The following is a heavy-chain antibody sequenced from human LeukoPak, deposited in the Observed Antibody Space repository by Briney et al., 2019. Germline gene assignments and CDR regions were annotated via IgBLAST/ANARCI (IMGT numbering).Heavy chain of an antibody. Sequence: GGSLRLSCAASGFTFSSYAMIWVRQAPGKGLEWVSAISGSGGDTYYANSVKGRFTIFRDNSKNTVYLRMNSLRAEDTAVYYCAKDPWGSRGYFDYWGQGTLVTVSS. CDR1: GFTFSSYA. J-gene: IGHJ4*02. CDR2: ISGSGGDT. D-gene: IGHD7-27*01. V-gene: IGHV3-23*01. CDR3: AKDPWGSRGYFDY.